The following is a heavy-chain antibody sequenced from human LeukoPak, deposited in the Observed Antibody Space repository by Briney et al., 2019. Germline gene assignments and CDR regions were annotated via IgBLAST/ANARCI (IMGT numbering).Heavy chain of an antibody. CDR2: INHSGST. V-gene: IGHV4-34*01. D-gene: IGHD3-22*01. CDR3: ARGGYYYDSSGYYYFDY. CDR1: GGSFNGYY. J-gene: IGHJ4*02. Sequence: SETLSLTCAVYGGSFNGYYWSWIRQPPGKGLERIGEINHSGSTNYNPSLKSRVTISVDTSKNQFSLKLSSVTAADTAVYYCARGGYYYDSSGYYYFDYWGQGTLVTVSS.